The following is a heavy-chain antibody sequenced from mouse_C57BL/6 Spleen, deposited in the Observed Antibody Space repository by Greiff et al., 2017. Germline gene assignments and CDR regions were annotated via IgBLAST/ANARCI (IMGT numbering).Heavy chain of an antibody. CDR3: ARPYDYPLLYYFDY. Sequence: EVQRVESGGGLVKPGGSLKLSCAASGFTFSSYAMSWVRQTPEKRLAWVATISDGGSDTYYPDNVKGRFTISRDNAKNNLYLQMSHLKSEDTAMYYCARPYDYPLLYYFDYWGQGTTLTVSS. CDR2: ISDGGSDT. CDR1: GFTFSSYA. J-gene: IGHJ2*01. V-gene: IGHV5-4*01. D-gene: IGHD2-4*01.